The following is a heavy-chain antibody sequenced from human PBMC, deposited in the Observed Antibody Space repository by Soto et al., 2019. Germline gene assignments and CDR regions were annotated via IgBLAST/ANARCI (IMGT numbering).Heavy chain of an antibody. D-gene: IGHD1-26*01. V-gene: IGHV1-69*13. CDR1: GGTFSSYA. CDR2: IIPILGTA. Sequence: SVKVSCKASGGTFSSYAISWVRQAPGQGLEWMGGIIPILGTANYAQKFQGRVTITADESTSTAYMELSSLRSEDTAVYYCARDVGATAFVAFDIWGQGTMVTVSS. J-gene: IGHJ3*02. CDR3: ARDVGATAFVAFDI.